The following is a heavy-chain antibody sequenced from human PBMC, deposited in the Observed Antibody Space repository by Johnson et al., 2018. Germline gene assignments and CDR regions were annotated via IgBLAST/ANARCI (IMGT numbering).Heavy chain of an antibody. D-gene: IGHD2-8*02. CDR1: GFTFSSYG. J-gene: IGHJ6*03. Sequence: QVQLVESGGGVVQPGRSLRLSCAASGFTFSSYGMHWVRQAPGKGLEWVAVISYDGSNKYYADSVKGRFTISRDNSKNTLYLQMNSLRAEDTAVYYCARDLHTGGRDWSYYMDVWGQGTTVTVSS. CDR2: ISYDGSNK. CDR3: ARDLHTGGRDWSYYMDV. V-gene: IGHV3-30*03.